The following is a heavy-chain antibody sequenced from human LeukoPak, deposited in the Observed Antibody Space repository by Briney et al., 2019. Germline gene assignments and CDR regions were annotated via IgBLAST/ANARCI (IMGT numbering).Heavy chain of an antibody. D-gene: IGHD6-19*01. Sequence: GGSLRLSCAASGFTFSSYEMNWVRQAPGTGLEWVSYISSSGSTIYYADSVKGRFTISRDNAKNSLYLQMNSLRAEDTAVYYCARVSYSSGWYGGAYFDYWGQGTLITVSS. CDR1: GFTFSSYE. CDR2: ISSSGSTI. CDR3: ARVSYSSGWYGGAYFDY. V-gene: IGHV3-48*03. J-gene: IGHJ4*02.